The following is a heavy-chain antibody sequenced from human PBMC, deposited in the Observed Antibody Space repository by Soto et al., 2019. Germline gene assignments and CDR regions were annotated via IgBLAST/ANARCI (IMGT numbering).Heavy chain of an antibody. J-gene: IGHJ4*02. CDR3: ARDWMEVTTRIPLADY. CDR2: ISGSDNTK. Sequence: EVQLVESGGGLVQPGGSLRLSCAASGFTFSSYEMNWVRQAPGKGLEWLSYISGSDNTKYYADSVKGRFTISRDNAKNSLYLQMNSLRAEDTAVYYCARDWMEVTTRIPLADYWGQGTLVTVS. V-gene: IGHV3-48*03. D-gene: IGHD4-17*01. CDR1: GFTFSSYE.